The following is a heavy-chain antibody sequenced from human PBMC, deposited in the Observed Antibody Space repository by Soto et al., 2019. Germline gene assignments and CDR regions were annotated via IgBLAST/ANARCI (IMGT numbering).Heavy chain of an antibody. CDR1: GGSFSGYY. D-gene: IGHD3-9*01. J-gene: IGHJ5*02. V-gene: IGHV4-34*01. CDR3: AREGYDILTGYCWFDP. Sequence: SETLSLTCAVYGGSFSGYYWSWIRQPPGKGLEWIGEINHSGSTNYNPSLKSRVTISVDTSKNQFSLKLSSVTAADTAVYYCAREGYDILTGYCWFDPWGQGTQVTVSS. CDR2: INHSGST.